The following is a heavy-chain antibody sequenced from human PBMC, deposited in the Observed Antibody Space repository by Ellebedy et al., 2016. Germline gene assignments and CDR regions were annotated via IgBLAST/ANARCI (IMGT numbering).Heavy chain of an antibody. Sequence: GSLRLXXSVSGGSINNYYWSWIRQPPGKGLEWIGYVYYRASPRYNPSLGSRVTVSADTSKNQFPLRLSSVTPADTAVYYCARVLRQRYSNTVWKSTYYYYAMDVWGQGTTVTVSS. CDR3: ARVLRQRYSNTVWKSTYYYYAMDV. CDR2: VYYRASP. D-gene: IGHD6-13*01. J-gene: IGHJ6*02. CDR1: GGSINNYY. V-gene: IGHV4-59*01.